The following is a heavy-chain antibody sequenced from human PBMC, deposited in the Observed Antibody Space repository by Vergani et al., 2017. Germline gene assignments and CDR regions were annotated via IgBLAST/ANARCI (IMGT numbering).Heavy chain of an antibody. CDR3: ANTYYYDSSGPDY. CDR1: GFTFSSYA. Sequence: VQLVESGGGVVQPGGSLRLSCAASGFTFSSYAMSWVRQAPGKGLEWVSAISGSGGSTYYADSVKGRFTISRDNSKNTLYLQMNSLRAEDTAVYYCANTYYYDSSGPDYWGQGTLVTVSS. V-gene: IGHV3-23*04. CDR2: ISGSGGST. J-gene: IGHJ4*02. D-gene: IGHD3-22*01.